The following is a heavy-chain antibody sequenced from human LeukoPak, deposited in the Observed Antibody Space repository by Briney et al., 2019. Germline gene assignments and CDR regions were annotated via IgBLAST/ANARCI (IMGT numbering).Heavy chain of an antibody. CDR1: GGSISSGGYS. J-gene: IGHJ6*02. V-gene: IGHV4-30-2*01. CDR3: ARERSITMVRGASYGMDV. CDR2: RYHSGNT. Sequence: PSETLSHTCAVSGGSISSGGYSWTWIRRPPGKGLEWIGYRYHSGNTYYNPPLQSRVTISVVRSKNQFSLKLSSVAAADTAVYYCARERSITMVRGASYGMDVWGQGITVTVSS. D-gene: IGHD3-10*01.